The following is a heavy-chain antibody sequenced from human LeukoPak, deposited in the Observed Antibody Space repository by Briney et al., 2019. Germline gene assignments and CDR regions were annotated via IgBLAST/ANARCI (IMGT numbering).Heavy chain of an antibody. Sequence: ETLSLTCTVCVGSLSRSYWLWIRQPPGKGLEWVSYIYSDGRTFYADSVKGRFTTSRDSSKNTLYFQMNSLRAEDTAGYYCARACLHHAHYWGQGTLVTVSS. V-gene: IGHV3-53*01. J-gene: IGHJ4*02. CDR2: IYSDGRT. CDR1: VGSLSRSY. D-gene: IGHD5/OR15-5a*01. CDR3: ARACLHHAHY.